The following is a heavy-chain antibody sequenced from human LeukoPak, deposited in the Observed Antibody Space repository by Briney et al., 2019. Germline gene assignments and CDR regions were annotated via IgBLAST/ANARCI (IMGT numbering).Heavy chain of an antibody. D-gene: IGHD3-10*01. Sequence: ASVQVSCKASRYTFTGYYMHWVRQAPGQGLAWMGWINPNSGGTNYAQKFQGRVTMTRDTSISTAYMELSRLRSDDTAVYYCAREATMVRGADDAFDIWGQGTMVTVSS. CDR2: INPNSGGT. CDR1: RYTFTGYY. V-gene: IGHV1-2*02. J-gene: IGHJ3*02. CDR3: AREATMVRGADDAFDI.